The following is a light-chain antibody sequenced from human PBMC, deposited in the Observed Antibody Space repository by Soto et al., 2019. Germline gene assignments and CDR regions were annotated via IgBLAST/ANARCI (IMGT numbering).Light chain of an antibody. Sequence: AIQMTQSPSSLSASVGDRVTITCRASQGIRNDLDWFRQKRGKAPKLLIYAASNLQSGVPARFSGSGSGTDFTLTISSVRPEDFATYYCLQKDFYPFTFGPGTKGDIK. CDR1: QGIRND. V-gene: IGKV1-6*01. CDR3: LQKDFYPFT. J-gene: IGKJ3*01. CDR2: AAS.